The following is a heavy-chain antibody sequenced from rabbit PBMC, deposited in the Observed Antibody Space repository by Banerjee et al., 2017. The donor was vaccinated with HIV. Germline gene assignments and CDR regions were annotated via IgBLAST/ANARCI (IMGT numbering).Heavy chain of an antibody. CDR1: GFTLSNYW. CDR3: ARGVNNVWVTYFDL. D-gene: IGHD1-1*01. V-gene: IGHV1S43*01. CDR2: IYTDTDTT. J-gene: IGHJ4*01. Sequence: QQQLEESGGGLVKPGGTLTLTCKASGFTLSNYWMCWVRQAPGKGLELIACIYTDTDTTWYPRWVNGRFTVSRSTSLDTVDLRVPSLTAADTATYFCARGVNNVWVTYFDLWGPGTLVTVS.